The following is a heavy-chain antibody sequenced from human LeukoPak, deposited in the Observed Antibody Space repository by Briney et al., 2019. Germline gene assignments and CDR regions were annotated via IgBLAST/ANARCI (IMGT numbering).Heavy chain of an antibody. CDR2: INTGSSYT. V-gene: IGHV3-11*05. Sequence: GGSLRLSCAASGFTFSDYYMSWIRQAPGKGLEWVSYINTGSSYTKYADSVRGRFTISRDNSKNTLYLQMNSLRAEDTAVYYCAKEDGSWYVHWGQGTLVTVSS. CDR3: AKEDGSWYVH. J-gene: IGHJ5*02. CDR1: GFTFSDYY.